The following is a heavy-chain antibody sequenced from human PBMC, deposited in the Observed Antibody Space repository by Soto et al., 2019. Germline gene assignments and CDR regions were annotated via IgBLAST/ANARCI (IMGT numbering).Heavy chain of an antibody. D-gene: IGHD2-15*01. CDR1: GFIVSDTY. CDR3: AREPRYCRGGSCSITGDAYDI. Sequence: EVQLVESGGGLVQPGGSLRLSCTASGFIVSDTYVNWVRQAPGKGLEWVSVISNRGDTHYADSVRGRFSLSRDISDNTLHLQMNTLIVEDTAVYYCAREPRYCRGGSCSITGDAYDIWGQGTMVTVSS. CDR2: ISNRGDT. J-gene: IGHJ3*02. V-gene: IGHV3-66*01.